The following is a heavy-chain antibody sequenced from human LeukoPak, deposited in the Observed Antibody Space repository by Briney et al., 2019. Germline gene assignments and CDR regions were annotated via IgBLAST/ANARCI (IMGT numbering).Heavy chain of an antibody. CDR2: ISSSSSTI. D-gene: IGHD1-20*01. J-gene: IGHJ3*02. CDR1: GFTFSSYE. V-gene: IGHV3-48*03. Sequence: GGSLRLSCAASGFTFSSYEMNWVRQAPGKGLEWVSYISSSSSTIYYADSVKGRFTISRDNAKNSLYLQMNSLRAEDTAVYYCARDGFGGITGTAGAFDIWGQGTMVTVSS. CDR3: ARDGFGGITGTAGAFDI.